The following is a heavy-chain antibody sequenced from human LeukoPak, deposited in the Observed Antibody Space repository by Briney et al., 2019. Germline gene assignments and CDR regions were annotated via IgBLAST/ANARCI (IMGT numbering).Heavy chain of an antibody. CDR2: ISSSSSPI. Sequence: PGGSLRLSCAASGVTFSSYSMNWVRQAPGKGLEGVSYISSSSSPIYYADSVKGRFTISRDNAKNSLYLQMNSLRTEDTAVYYCARHFCSSTSCSNWGQGTLVTVSS. V-gene: IGHV3-48*01. CDR3: ARHFCSSTSCSN. CDR1: GVTFSSYS. J-gene: IGHJ4*02. D-gene: IGHD2-2*01.